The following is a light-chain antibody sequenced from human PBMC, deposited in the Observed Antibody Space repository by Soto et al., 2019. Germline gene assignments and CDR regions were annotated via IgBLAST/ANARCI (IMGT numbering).Light chain of an antibody. CDR2: GAS. Sequence: EIVLTQSPATLSLSPGERATLSCRASQGINRKLAWYQHKAGQAPRLLISGASTGATGIPARFSGSGSGTESTLTINSLQSEDSAVYYCQQYHTWPVTFGGGNKVDI. CDR1: QGINRK. J-gene: IGKJ4*01. CDR3: QQYHTWPVT. V-gene: IGKV3-15*01.